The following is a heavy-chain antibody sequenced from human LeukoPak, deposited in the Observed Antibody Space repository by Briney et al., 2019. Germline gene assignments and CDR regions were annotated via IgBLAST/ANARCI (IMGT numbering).Heavy chain of an antibody. CDR2: ISGSGGST. CDR3: AKGRVRSFITYYYGMDV. D-gene: IGHD3-10*01. V-gene: IGHV3-23*01. CDR1: GFTFSSYA. J-gene: IGHJ6*02. Sequence: GGSLRLSCAASGFTFSSYAMSWVRQAPGKGLEWVSAISGSGGSTYYADSVKGRFTISRDNSKNTLYLQMNSLRAEDTAVYYCAKGRVRSFITYYYGMDVWGQGTTVTVSS.